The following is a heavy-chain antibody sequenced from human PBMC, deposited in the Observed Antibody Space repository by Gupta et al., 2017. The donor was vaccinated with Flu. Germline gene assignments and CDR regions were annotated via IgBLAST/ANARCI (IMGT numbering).Heavy chain of an antibody. CDR3: AGDSSGSYYYGLDV. CDR2: IIPLTNTA. J-gene: IGHJ6*02. Sequence: SYAINWVRQAPGQGLEWMGGIIPLTNTATYAQTFQGRVTIDADETTSTTYMDLSSLRSDDTAVYYCAGDSSGSYYYGLDVWGLGTTVNVSS. CDR1: SYA. D-gene: IGHD3-22*01. V-gene: IGHV1-69*01.